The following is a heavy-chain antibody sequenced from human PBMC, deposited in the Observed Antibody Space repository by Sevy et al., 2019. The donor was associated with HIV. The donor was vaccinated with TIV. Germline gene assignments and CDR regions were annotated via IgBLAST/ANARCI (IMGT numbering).Heavy chain of an antibody. D-gene: IGHD2-15*01. CDR1: GGSISSYY. J-gene: IGHJ6*02. CDR3: VRDTGYCSGGSCGRLYYYYGMDV. V-gene: IGHV4-59*01. CDR2: IYYSGST. Sequence: SETLSLTCTVSGGSISSYYWSWIRQPPGKGLEWIGYIYYSGSTNYNPSLKSRVTISVDTSKNQFSLKLSSVTAADTAVYYCVRDTGYCSGGSCGRLYYYYGMDVWGQGTTVTVSS.